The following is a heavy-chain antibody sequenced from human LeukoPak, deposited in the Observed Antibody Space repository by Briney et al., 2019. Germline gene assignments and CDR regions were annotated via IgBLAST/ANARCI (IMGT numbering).Heavy chain of an antibody. V-gene: IGHV3-53*01. J-gene: IGHJ6*02. Sequence: GGSLRLSCAASGFTVSSNYMSWVRQAPGKGLEWVSVIYSGGSTYYADSVKGRFTISRDNSKNTLHLQMNSLRAEDTAVYYCARDSSGNYGMDVWGQGTTVTVSS. D-gene: IGHD3-22*01. CDR2: IYSGGST. CDR1: GFTVSSNY. CDR3: ARDSSGNYGMDV.